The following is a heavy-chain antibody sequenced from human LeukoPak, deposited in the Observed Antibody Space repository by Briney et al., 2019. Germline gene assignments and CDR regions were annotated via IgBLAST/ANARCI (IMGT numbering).Heavy chain of an antibody. CDR1: GFTFSSYA. CDR2: ISGSGGST. CDR3: ARVHHCSSTSCYGSGAFDI. V-gene: IGHV3-23*01. Sequence: PGGSLRLSCAASGFTFSSYAMSWVRQAPGKGLEWVSAISGSGGSTYYADSVKGRFTISRDNSKNTLYLQMNSLRSEDTAVYYCARVHHCSSTSCYGSGAFDIWGQGTMVTVSS. J-gene: IGHJ3*02. D-gene: IGHD2-2*01.